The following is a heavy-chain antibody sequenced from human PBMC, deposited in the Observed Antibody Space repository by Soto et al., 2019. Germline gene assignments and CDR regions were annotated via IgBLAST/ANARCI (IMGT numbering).Heavy chain of an antibody. D-gene: IGHD2-15*01. CDR3: AREIRHLGYCSGLSCYVAFDF. CDR2: VYYSGSP. Sequence: QVKLQEPGPGLVMPSETLSLRCTVSGGSIRTYYWSWVRQPPGKGLEWIGNVYYSGSPTYSPSLRSRLTMSVDLSKHQFSLNLTSMTAADTAVYYCAREIRHLGYCSGLSCYVAFDFWGQGKMVTVSS. J-gene: IGHJ3*01. CDR1: GGSIRTYY. V-gene: IGHV4-59*01.